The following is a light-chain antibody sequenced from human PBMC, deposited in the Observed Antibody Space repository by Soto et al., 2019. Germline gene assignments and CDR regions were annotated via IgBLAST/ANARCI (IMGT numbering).Light chain of an antibody. V-gene: IGLV2-23*03. Sequence: QSVLTQPASVSGSPGQSITISCTGTSSDVGSYNLVSWYQQHPGKAPKLMIYEGSKRPSGVSKRFSGSKSGNTASLTISGLQAEDEADYYCCSYAGSSTFHVVFGGGTKVTVL. CDR2: EGS. CDR1: SSDVGSYNL. J-gene: IGLJ2*01. CDR3: CSYAGSSTFHVV.